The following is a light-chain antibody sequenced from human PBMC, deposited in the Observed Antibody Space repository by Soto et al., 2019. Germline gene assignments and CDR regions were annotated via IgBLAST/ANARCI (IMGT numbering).Light chain of an antibody. CDR2: QVS. J-gene: IGLJ3*02. V-gene: IGLV2-14*01. Sequence: QSALTQPASVSGSPGQSITISCTGTSSDVGAYNYVSWYQQYPGKAPKLVISQVSSRPSGISNRYSGSKSGNTASLTISGLQAEDEADYYCHSYTSSISWGFGGGT. CDR3: HSYTSSISWG. CDR1: SSDVGAYNY.